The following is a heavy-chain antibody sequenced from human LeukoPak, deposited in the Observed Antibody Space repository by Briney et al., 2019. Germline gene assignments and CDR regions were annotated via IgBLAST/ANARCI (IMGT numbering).Heavy chain of an antibody. J-gene: IGHJ3*02. CDR1: GGSISSGDYY. CDR2: IYYSGST. CDR3: ARALGDYDFWSGTPTYDAFDI. V-gene: IGHV4-30-4*08. Sequence: SQTLSLTCTVSGGSISSGDYYWSWIRQPPGKGLEWIGYIYYSGSTYYNPSLKSRVTISVDTSKNQFSLKLSSVTAADMAVYYCARALGDYDFWSGTPTYDAFDIWGQGTMVTVSS. D-gene: IGHD3-3*01.